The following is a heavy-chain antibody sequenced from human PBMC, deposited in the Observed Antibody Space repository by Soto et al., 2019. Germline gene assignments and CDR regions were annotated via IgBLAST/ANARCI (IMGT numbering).Heavy chain of an antibody. CDR1: GYTFTGYY. Sequence: ASVKVSCKASGYTFTGYYMHWVRQAPGQGLEWMGWINPNSGGTNYAQKFQGRVTMTRDTSISTAYMELSRLRSDDTAVYYCAREKRDSSGWHDGFEYWGQGTLVTVSS. CDR3: AREKRDSSGWHDGFEY. J-gene: IGHJ4*02. V-gene: IGHV1-2*02. D-gene: IGHD6-19*01. CDR2: INPNSGGT.